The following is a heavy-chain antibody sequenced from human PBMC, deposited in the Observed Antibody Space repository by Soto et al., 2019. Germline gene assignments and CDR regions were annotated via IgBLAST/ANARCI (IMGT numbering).Heavy chain of an antibody. CDR1: GFTFRDFW. CDR2: VDNDGSGT. Sequence: GSLRLSCAASGFTFRDFWIHWVRQVPGKGLMWVSRVDNDGSGTNYADSVKGRFTMSRDNAKNTVYLQMNSLRADDTAVYYCAKAPPYSSGWYGFDYWGQGTLVTVSS. J-gene: IGHJ4*02. D-gene: IGHD6-19*01. V-gene: IGHV3-74*01. CDR3: AKAPPYSSGWYGFDY.